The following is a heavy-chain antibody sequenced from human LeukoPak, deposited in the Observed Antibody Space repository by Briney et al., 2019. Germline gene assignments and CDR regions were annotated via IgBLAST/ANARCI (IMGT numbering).Heavy chain of an antibody. V-gene: IGHV4-34*10. J-gene: IGHJ3*02. Sequence: SETLSLTCAVYGGSFSGYYWTWIRQSPGKGLVWIGEINHSGSSNSNSSLKSRLTVSVDPSKNQFSLKLTSVTAADTAVYYCASDSGGRRDAFNIWGQGTMVTVSS. CDR1: GGSFSGYY. CDR3: ASDSGGRRDAFNI. CDR2: INHSGSS. D-gene: IGHD2-21*01.